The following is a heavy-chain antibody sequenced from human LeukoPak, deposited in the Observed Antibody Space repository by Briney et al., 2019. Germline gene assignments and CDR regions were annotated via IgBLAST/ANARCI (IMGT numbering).Heavy chain of an antibody. D-gene: IGHD5-24*01. CDR1: GYTLTELS. CDR3: ARGATDVDFDY. J-gene: IGHJ4*02. V-gene: IGHV1-46*01. Sequence: ASVKVSCKVSGYTLTELSIHWVRQAPGKGLEWMGIINPSGGSTSYAQKFQGRVTMTRDTSTSTVYMELSSLRSEDTAVYYCARGATDVDFDYWGQGTLVTVSS. CDR2: INPSGGST.